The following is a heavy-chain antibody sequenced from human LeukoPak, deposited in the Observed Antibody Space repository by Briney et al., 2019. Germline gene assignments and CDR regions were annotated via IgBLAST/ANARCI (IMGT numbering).Heavy chain of an antibody. CDR2: IYYSGST. D-gene: IGHD6-19*01. J-gene: IGHJ6*02. CDR1: GRSISSYY. V-gene: IGHV4-59*08. CDR3: ARQPPGIAVAGMWYYYGMEV. Sequence: SETLSLTCAVHGRSISSYYWSSIRQPPGKSLEWIWYIYYSGSTNYNPSLKSRVTISVDTSKNQFSLKLSSVTAADTAVYYCARQPPGIAVAGMWYYYGMEVWGQGTTVTVSS.